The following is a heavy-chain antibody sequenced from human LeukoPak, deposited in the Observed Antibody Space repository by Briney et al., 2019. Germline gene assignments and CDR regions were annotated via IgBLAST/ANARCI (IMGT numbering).Heavy chain of an antibody. Sequence: SETLSLTCAVSGYSISSGYYWGWIRQPPGKGLEWFGSIFPSGSTYYNPSLKSRVTISVDTSKNQFSLKLSSVTAADTAVYYCARYSGYASYYFDYWGQGTLVTVSS. CDR1: GYSISSGYY. V-gene: IGHV4-38-2*01. D-gene: IGHD5-12*01. J-gene: IGHJ4*02. CDR3: ARYSGYASYYFDY. CDR2: IFPSGST.